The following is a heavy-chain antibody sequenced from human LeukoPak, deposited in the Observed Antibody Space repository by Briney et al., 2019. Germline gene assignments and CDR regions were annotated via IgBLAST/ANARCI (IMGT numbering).Heavy chain of an antibody. CDR1: GGSISSSSYY. CDR3: VRRIAISVRMVRGGPFDY. D-gene: IGHD3-10*01. CDR2: IYYSGST. V-gene: IGHV4-39*01. J-gene: IGHJ4*02. Sequence: SETLSLTCTVSGGSISSSSYYWGWIRQPPGKGLEWIGSIYYSGSTYYNPSLKSRVTISVDTSKNQFSLKLSSVTAADTAVYYCVRRIAISVRMVRGGPFDYWGQGTLVTVSS.